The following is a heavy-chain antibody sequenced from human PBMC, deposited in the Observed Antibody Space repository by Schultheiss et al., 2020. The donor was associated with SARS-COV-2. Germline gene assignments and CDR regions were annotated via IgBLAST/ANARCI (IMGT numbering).Heavy chain of an antibody. J-gene: IGHJ3*02. CDR1: GYTFTSYG. CDR3: ARDLGSSGWYYLVAAFDI. Sequence: ASVKVSCKASGYTFTSYGISWVRQAPGQGLEWMGWISAYNGNTNYAQKLQGRVTMTTDTSTSTAYMELRSLRSDDTAVYYCARDLGSSGWYYLVAAFDIWGQGTMVTVSS. D-gene: IGHD6-19*01. CDR2: ISAYNGNT. V-gene: IGHV1-18*01.